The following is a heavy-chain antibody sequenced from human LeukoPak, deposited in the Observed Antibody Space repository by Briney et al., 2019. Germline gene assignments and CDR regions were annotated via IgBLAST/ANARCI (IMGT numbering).Heavy chain of an antibody. CDR2: ISSSSYI. Sequence: GGSLRLSCAASGFTFSTYSMNWVRQAPGKGLEWVSSISSSSYIYYADSVKGRFTISRDNAKNSLYLQMKSLRVEDTAVYYCASYYYDSSGYYYYFDYWGQGTLVTVSS. CDR1: GFTFSTYS. CDR3: ASYYYDSSGYYYYFDY. J-gene: IGHJ4*02. D-gene: IGHD3-22*01. V-gene: IGHV3-21*01.